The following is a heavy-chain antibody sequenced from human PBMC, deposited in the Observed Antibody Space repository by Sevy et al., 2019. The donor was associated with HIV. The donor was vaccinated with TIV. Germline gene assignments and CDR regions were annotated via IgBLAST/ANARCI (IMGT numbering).Heavy chain of an antibody. J-gene: IGHJ4*02. D-gene: IGHD3-10*01. CDR3: ARHDPYGAGSYSPYYFDY. V-gene: IGHV4-39*01. CDR2: IYYSWST. Sequence: SETLSLTCTVSGGSISTSGYYWGWIRQPPGKGLEWIGNIYYSWSTYYNPSLQSRVTISVDTSKNQFSLKLSSVTATDTAVYYCARHDPYGAGSYSPYYFDYWGQGTLVTVSS. CDR1: GGSISTSGYY.